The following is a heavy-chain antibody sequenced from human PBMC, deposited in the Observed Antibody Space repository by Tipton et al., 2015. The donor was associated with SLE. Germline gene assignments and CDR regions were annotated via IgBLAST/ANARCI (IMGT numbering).Heavy chain of an antibody. J-gene: IGHJ4*02. CDR3: ARCNSEWSGEFDY. CDR1: GFTFDDYA. D-gene: IGHD3-3*01. Sequence: RSLRLSCAASGFTFDDYAMHWVRQAPGKGLEWVSGISWNSGSIGYADSVKGRFTISRDNAKNSLYLQMNSLRAEDTALYYCARCNSEWSGEFDYWGQGTLVTVSS. CDR2: ISWNSGSI. V-gene: IGHV3-9*01.